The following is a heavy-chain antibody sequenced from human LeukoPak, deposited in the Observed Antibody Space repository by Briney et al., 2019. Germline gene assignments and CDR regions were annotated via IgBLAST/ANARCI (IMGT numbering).Heavy chain of an antibody. D-gene: IGHD2-15*01. CDR3: ARGRCSGGSCYAVDFDY. J-gene: IGHJ4*02. V-gene: IGHV4-59*12. CDR1: GGSISSYY. CDR2: IYYSGST. Sequence: SETLSLTCTVSGGSISSYYWSWIRQPPGKGLEWIGYIYYSGSTNYNPSLKSRVTISVDTSKNQFSLKLSSVTAADTAVYYCARGRCSGGSCYAVDFDYWSQGTLVTVSS.